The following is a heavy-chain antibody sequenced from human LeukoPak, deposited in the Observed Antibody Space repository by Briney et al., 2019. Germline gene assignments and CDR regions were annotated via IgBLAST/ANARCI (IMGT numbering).Heavy chain of an antibody. CDR2: ISYDGSNK. Sequence: PGGSLRLSCAASGFTFSSYAMHWVRQAPGKGLEWVAVISYDGSNKYYADSVKGRFTISRDNSKNTLYLQTNSLRAEDTAVYYCARSITMIVVVTRPFDIWGQGTMVTVSS. V-gene: IGHV3-30-3*01. CDR1: GFTFSSYA. D-gene: IGHD3-22*01. CDR3: ARSITMIVVVTRPFDI. J-gene: IGHJ3*02.